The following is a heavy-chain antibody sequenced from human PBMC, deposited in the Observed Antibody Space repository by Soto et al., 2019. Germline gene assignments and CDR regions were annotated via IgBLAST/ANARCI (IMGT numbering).Heavy chain of an antibody. CDR3: AREPSI. CDR2: IYYSGTT. CDR1: GGSISSGGYY. Sequence: QVQLQESGPGLVKPSQTLSLTCTVSGGSISSGGYYWTRIRQHPGKGLEWIGYIYYSGTTDYNPSLKSRVTISVVSSNNQFSLKLSSVRAAVTAVYYCAREPSIWGKGTLVSVSS. V-gene: IGHV4-31*03. J-gene: IGHJ4*02.